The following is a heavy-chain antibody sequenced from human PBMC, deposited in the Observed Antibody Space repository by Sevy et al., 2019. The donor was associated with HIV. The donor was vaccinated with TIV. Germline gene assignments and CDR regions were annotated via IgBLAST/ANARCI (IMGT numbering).Heavy chain of an antibody. CDR1: GGSITSLY. CDR2: NYYNGNT. CDR3: AVENAWGRCYS. D-gene: IGHD1-26*01. J-gene: IGHJ4*02. V-gene: IGHV4-59*08. Sequence: SETLSLTCTVSGGSITSLYWGWIRQPPGKGLGWIANNYYNGNTNYNPSLKSRVTISLDTSKNQFSLRLSSVTAADTAIYYCAVENAWGRCYSWGQGTLVTVSS.